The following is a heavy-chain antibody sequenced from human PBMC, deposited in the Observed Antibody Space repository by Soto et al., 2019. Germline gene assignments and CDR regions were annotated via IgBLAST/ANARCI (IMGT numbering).Heavy chain of an antibody. Sequence: GGSLRLSCAASGFTLGAFWMHWIRQAPGGGLEWVSRLHSDGKTVLYADSVKGRFTMSRDSAKSTLFLHMSSLRADDMAVYYSARCLYYGMDVWGQGTTVTVSS. CDR2: LHSDGKTV. CDR1: GFTLGAFW. V-gene: IGHV3-74*01. J-gene: IGHJ6*02. CDR3: ARCLYYGMDV.